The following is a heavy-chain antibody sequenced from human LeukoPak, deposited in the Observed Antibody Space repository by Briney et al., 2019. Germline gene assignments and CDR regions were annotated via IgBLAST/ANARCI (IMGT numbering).Heavy chain of an antibody. Sequence: GGSLRLSCAASGFTFRSYGMRWVRQAPGKGLEWVAVIWYDGSNEDYADSVKGRFTISRDNSKNTLYLQMNSLRAEDTAVYYCARDGDRFGLDVWGQGTTVTVSS. V-gene: IGHV3-33*01. CDR3: ARDGDRFGLDV. CDR2: IWYDGSNE. J-gene: IGHJ6*02. D-gene: IGHD2-21*02. CDR1: GFTFRSYG.